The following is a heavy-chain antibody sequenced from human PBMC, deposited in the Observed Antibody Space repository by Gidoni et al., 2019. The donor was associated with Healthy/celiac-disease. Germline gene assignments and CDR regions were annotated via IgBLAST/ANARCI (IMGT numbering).Heavy chain of an antibody. CDR3: ARADYGGNSSLGLGSYWYFDL. D-gene: IGHD4-17*01. V-gene: IGHV4-34*01. CDR1: GGSFSGYY. J-gene: IGHJ2*01. Sequence: QVQLQQWGAGLLKPSETLSLTCAVYGGSFSGYYCSWIRQPPGKGLEWIGEINHSGSTNYNPSLKSRVTISVDTSKNQFSLKLSSVTAADTAVYYCARADYGGNSSLGLGSYWYFDLWGRGTLVTVSS. CDR2: INHSGST.